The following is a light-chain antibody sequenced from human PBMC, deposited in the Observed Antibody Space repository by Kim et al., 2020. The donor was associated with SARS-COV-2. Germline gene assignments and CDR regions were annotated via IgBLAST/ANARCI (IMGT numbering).Light chain of an antibody. CDR2: AAS. CDR1: QGIANN. CDR3: QQYAGYPRT. Sequence: AAVGDRVIITCRASQGIANNLAWFQQKPGKAPKSLVYAASSLESGVPSRFSGSGSGTDFILTISSLQPEDYATYYCQQYAGYPRTFGQGTKVDIK. V-gene: IGKV1-16*01. J-gene: IGKJ1*01.